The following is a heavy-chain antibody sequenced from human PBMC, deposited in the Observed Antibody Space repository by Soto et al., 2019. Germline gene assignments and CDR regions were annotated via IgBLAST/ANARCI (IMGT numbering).Heavy chain of an antibody. CDR2: ISSSSSYI. D-gene: IGHD2-15*01. J-gene: IGHJ5*02. CDR3: ARGYTGYCSGGTCYWFDP. CDR1: GFTFSSYS. Sequence: PGGSLILSCAASGFTFSSYSMNWVRQAPGKGLEWVSSISSSSSYINYADSVKGRFTISRDNAKNSLYLQMNSLRAEDTAVYYCARGYTGYCSGGTCYWFDPWGQGTLVTVSS. V-gene: IGHV3-21*01.